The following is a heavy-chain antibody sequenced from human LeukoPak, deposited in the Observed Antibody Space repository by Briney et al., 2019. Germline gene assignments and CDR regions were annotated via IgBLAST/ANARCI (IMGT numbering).Heavy chain of an antibody. CDR1: GFTFSSYS. J-gene: IGHJ5*02. CDR3: ARVSCSGGSCYSGWFDP. Sequence: GGSLRLSCAAPGFTFSSYSMNWVRQAPGKGLEWVSSISSSSSYIYYADSVKGRFTISRDNAKNSLYLQMNSLRAEDTAVYYCARVSCSGGSCYSGWFDPWGQGTLVTVSS. V-gene: IGHV3-21*01. CDR2: ISSSSSYI. D-gene: IGHD2-15*01.